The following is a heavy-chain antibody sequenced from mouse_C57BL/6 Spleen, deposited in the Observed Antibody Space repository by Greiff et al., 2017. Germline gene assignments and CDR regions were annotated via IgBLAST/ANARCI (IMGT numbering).Heavy chain of an antibody. CDR1: GYAFSSYW. CDR2: IYPGDGDT. CDR3: ARTTTVALDY. J-gene: IGHJ2*01. V-gene: IGHV1-80*01. Sequence: QVQLKESGAELVKPGASVKISCKASGYAFSSYWMNWVKQRPGKGLEWIGQIYPGDGDTNYNGKFKGKATLTADKSSSTAYMQLSSLTSEDSAVYFCARTTTVALDYWGQGTTLTVSS. D-gene: IGHD1-1*01.